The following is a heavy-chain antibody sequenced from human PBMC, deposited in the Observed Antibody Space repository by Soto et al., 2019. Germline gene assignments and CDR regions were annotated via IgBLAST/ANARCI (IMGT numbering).Heavy chain of an antibody. V-gene: IGHV3-30*18. D-gene: IGHD2-2*01. CDR3: ANGRGSDIVVVPAFDY. Sequence: GGSLRLSCAASGFTFSSYGMHWVRQAPGKGLEWVAVISYDGSNKYYADSVKGRFIISRDNSKNTLYLQMNSLRAEDTAVYYCANGRGSDIVVVPAFDYWGQGTLVTVSS. J-gene: IGHJ4*02. CDR1: GFTFSSYG. CDR2: ISYDGSNK.